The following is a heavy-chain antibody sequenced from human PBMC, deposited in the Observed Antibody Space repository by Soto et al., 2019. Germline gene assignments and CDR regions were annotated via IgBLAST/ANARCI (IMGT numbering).Heavy chain of an antibody. Sequence: QVQLQQWGAGLLKPSETLSLTCAVSGGSFSGYYWSWLRQPPGKGLEWIGEINHSGSTNYNPSLKSRVNISVYTSKNQFSLKLSSVTAADTAVYYCASGYYDYVWGSYRHYFDYWGQGTLVTVSS. J-gene: IGHJ4*02. D-gene: IGHD3-16*02. CDR3: ASGYYDYVWGSYRHYFDY. V-gene: IGHV4-34*01. CDR2: INHSGST. CDR1: GGSFSGYY.